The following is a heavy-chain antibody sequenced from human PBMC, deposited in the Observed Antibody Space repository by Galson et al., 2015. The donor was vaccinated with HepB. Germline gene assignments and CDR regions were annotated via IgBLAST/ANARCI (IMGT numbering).Heavy chain of an antibody. CDR2: IKQDGSEK. D-gene: IGHD3-16*01. Sequence: SLRLSCAASGFTFSSYWMSWVRRAPGKGLEWVANIKQDGSEKYYVDSVKGRFTISRDNAKNSLYLQMNSLRAEDTAVYYCARDPPWGYYYGMDVWGQGTTVTVSS. CDR1: GFTFSSYW. V-gene: IGHV3-7*01. CDR3: ARDPPWGYYYGMDV. J-gene: IGHJ6*02.